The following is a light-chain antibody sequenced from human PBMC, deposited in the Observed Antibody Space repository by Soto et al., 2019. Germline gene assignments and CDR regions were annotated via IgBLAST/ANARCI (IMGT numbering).Light chain of an antibody. V-gene: IGKV3-15*01. J-gene: IGKJ5*01. CDR3: QQYNNWPLLIT. CDR2: GAS. CDR1: QTVTTN. Sequence: EIMMTQSPATLSVSPGERASLSCRASQTVTTNLAWYQQNPGQAPRLLIYGASTRATGVPARFSGSGSGTEFTLTISSLQSEDFALFYCQQYNNWPLLITFGQGTRLEIK.